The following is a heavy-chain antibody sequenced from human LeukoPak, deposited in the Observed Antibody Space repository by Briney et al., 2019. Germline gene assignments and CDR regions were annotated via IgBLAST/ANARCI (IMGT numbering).Heavy chain of an antibody. CDR3: AKVISSGSYYYFDY. CDR2: ISGSGRDT. D-gene: IGHD1-26*01. CDR1: GVTFRSYA. V-gene: IGHV3-23*01. J-gene: IGHJ4*02. Sequence: GGSLRLSCAASGVTFRSYAMSWVRQAPGKGLEWVSAISGSGRDTYYADSVKGRFTIPRDTSKNTLYLQMNTLRAEDTAVYYCAKVISSGSYYYFDYWGQGTPVTVSS.